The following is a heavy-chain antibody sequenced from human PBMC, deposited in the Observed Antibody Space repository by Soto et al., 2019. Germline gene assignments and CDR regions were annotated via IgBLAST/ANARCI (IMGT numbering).Heavy chain of an antibody. CDR2: IIPIFGTA. J-gene: IGHJ3*02. V-gene: IGHV1-69*13. CDR3: ARDRPPLRFLESRRGDAFDI. D-gene: IGHD3-3*01. Sequence: GASVKVSCKASGGTFSSYAISWVRQAPGQGLEWMGGIIPIFGTANYAQKFQGRVTITADESTSTAYMELSSLRSEDTAVYYCARDRPPLRFLESRRGDAFDIWGQGTMVTVSS. CDR1: GGTFSSYA.